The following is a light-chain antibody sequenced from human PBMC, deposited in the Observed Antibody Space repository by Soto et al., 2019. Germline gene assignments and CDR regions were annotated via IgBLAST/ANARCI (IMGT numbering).Light chain of an antibody. J-gene: IGKJ1*01. CDR1: QSVSSGY. V-gene: IGKV3-20*01. Sequence: EIVLTQSPGTLSLSAGERATLSCRASQSVSSGYLAWYQQKPGQASRLLIYGASSRATGIPDRFSGSGSGTDFTLTISRREPEDFAVYYCQQYGRSPWTFGQGTKV. CDR3: QQYGRSPWT. CDR2: GAS.